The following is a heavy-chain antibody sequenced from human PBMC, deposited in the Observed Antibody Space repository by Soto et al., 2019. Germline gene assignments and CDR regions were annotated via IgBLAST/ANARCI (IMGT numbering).Heavy chain of an antibody. CDR3: ARDLPTSDYYYGMDV. CDR2: IYYSGST. V-gene: IGHV4-31*03. J-gene: IGHJ6*02. D-gene: IGHD3-16*01. CDR1: GGSISSGGYY. Sequence: SETLSLTCTVSGGSISSGGYYWSWIRQHPGKGLEWIGYIYYSGSTYYNPSLKSRVTISVDTSKNQFSLKLSSVTAADTAVYYCARDLPTSDYYYGMDVWGQGTTVTVSS.